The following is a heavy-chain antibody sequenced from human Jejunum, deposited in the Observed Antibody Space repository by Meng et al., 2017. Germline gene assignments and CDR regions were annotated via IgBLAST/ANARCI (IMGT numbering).Heavy chain of an antibody. CDR2: IYYGGNT. CDR1: GGSISSTNYF. D-gene: IGHD2-15*01. Sequence: GSLRLSCTVSGGSISSTNYFWGWIRQPPGKGLEWIGSIYYGGNTYYNPSLKSRVTISVDTSKNQFSLKVSSVTAADTAMYYCASERVVVAAAATQSTFDYWGQGTLVTVSS. V-gene: IGHV4-39*07. CDR3: ASERVVVAAAATQSTFDY. J-gene: IGHJ4*02.